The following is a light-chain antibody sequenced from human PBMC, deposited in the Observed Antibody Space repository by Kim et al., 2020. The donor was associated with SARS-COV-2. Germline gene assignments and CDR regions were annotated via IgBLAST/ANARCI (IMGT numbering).Light chain of an antibody. CDR2: TNS. CDR3: AAWDDSLSGRV. J-gene: IGLJ3*02. CDR1: SSNIGSNY. V-gene: IGLV1-47*01. Sequence: ELTQPPSASGTPGQRVTISCSGSSSNIGSNYVYWYQQLPGTAPKLLIYTNSQRPSGVPDRFSGSKSGSSASLAISGLRSDDEADYYCAAWDDSLSGRVFGGETQLTVL.